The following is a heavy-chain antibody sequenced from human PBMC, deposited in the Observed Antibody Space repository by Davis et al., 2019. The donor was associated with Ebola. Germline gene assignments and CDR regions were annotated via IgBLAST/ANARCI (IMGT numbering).Heavy chain of an antibody. CDR1: GYTFTSYG. J-gene: IGHJ4*02. CDR3: ARVMQWLPRFDY. CDR2: ISAYNGNT. Sequence: ASVKVSCKASGYTFTSYGISWVRQAPGQGLEWMGWISAYNGNTNYAQKLQGRVTMTTDTSTSTAYMELSSLRSEDTAVYYCARVMQWLPRFDYWGQGTLVTVSP. D-gene: IGHD6-19*01. V-gene: IGHV1-18*04.